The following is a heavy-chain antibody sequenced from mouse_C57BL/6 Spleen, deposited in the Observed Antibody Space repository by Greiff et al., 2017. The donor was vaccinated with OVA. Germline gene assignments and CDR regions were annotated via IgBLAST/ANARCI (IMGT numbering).Heavy chain of an antibody. Sequence: EVKLVESGGGLVKPGGSLKLSCAASGFTFSDYGMHWVRQAPEKGLEWVAYISSGSSTIYYADTVKGRFTISRDNAKNTLFLQMTSLRSEDTAMYYCARSYSPVDYAMDYWGQGTSVTVSS. CDR2: ISSGSSTI. V-gene: IGHV5-17*01. J-gene: IGHJ4*01. CDR1: GFTFSDYG. CDR3: ARSYSPVDYAMDY. D-gene: IGHD2-12*01.